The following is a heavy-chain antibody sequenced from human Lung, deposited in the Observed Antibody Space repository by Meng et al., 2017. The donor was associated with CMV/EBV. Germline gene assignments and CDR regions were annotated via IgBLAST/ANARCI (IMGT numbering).Heavy chain of an antibody. D-gene: IGHD1-1*01. J-gene: IGHJ4*02. CDR3: ARDLEY. CDR1: GVSLSSSTYY. Sequence: LQQSGPGLVRPSETLSLTCSVSGVSLSSSTYYWAWIRQPPGKGLEWIGSLYDSGSTYYHPSLKSRVTISVDTSKTYFSLKLRSVTAADTAVYYCARDLEYWGQGTLVTVSS. V-gene: IGHV4-39*07. CDR2: LYDSGST.